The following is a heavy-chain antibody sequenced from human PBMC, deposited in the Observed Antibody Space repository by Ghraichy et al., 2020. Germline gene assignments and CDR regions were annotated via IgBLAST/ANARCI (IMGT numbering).Heavy chain of an antibody. Sequence: GGSLRLSCAPSGFTIMSASMTWVRQAPGKGLEWVSAIGGIRGSAIYAESVEGRFSISRDESRNALFLQMNFLRVEDTAVYFCAKCLPPPSGYDSGADFHYYGMDVWGQVTTVIVSS. CDR3: AKCLPPPSGYDSGADFHYYGMDV. CDR1: GFTIMSAS. CDR2: IGGIRGSA. V-gene: IGHV3-23*01. D-gene: IGHD3-10*01. J-gene: IGHJ6*02.